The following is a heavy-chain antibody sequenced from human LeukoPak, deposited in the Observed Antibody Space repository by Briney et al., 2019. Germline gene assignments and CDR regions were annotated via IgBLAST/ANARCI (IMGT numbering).Heavy chain of an antibody. CDR1: GFTFSAYA. CDR2: ISGSGGTT. J-gene: IGHJ3*02. CDR3: AKDPDYQLLSRASFDI. V-gene: IGHV3-23*01. D-gene: IGHD3-16*01. Sequence: GGSLRLSCAASGFTFSAYAMSWVRQAPGKGLEWVSGISGSGGTTYYADYSVKGRFTISRDNSKNPLYLQMNSLSDEDTGVYYCAKDPDYQLLSRASFDIWGQGTMVTVSS.